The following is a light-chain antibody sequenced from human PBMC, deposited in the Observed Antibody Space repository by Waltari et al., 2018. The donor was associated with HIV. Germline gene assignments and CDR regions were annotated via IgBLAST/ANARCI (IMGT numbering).Light chain of an antibody. Sequence: QSVLTQPPSASGTPGQRVTISCSGSSSNIGSNYVYWYRQLPGTAPKLLIYRNNQRPSGVPDRFSGSKSGTSASLAISGLRSEDEADYYCAAWDDSLSGLGVFGGGTKLTVL. CDR2: RNN. CDR3: AAWDDSLSGLGV. V-gene: IGLV1-47*01. CDR1: SSNIGSNY. J-gene: IGLJ3*02.